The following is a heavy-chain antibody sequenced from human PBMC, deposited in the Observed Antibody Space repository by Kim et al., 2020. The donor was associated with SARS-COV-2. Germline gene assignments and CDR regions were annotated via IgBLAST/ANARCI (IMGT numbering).Heavy chain of an antibody. CDR2: IDWDDDK. CDR3: ARIRAKRDTEILGAAYGRAG. Sequence: SGPTLVNPTQTLTLTCTFSGFSLSTSGMCVSWIRQPPGKALEWLALIDWDDDKYYSTSLKTRLTISKDTSKNQVVLTMTNMDPVDTATYYCARIRAKRDTEILGAAYGRAGWGQGTTVTVSS. J-gene: IGHJ6*02. V-gene: IGHV2-70*01. CDR1: GFSLSTSGMC. D-gene: IGHD3-10*01.